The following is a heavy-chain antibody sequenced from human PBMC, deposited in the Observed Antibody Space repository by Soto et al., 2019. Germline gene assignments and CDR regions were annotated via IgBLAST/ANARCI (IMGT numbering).Heavy chain of an antibody. V-gene: IGHV4-61*01. CDR1: GGSVSSGSFY. CDR2: IYNNRSF. J-gene: IGHJ4*02. CDR3: ARVPLDYSNSHYFDF. Sequence: SETLSLTCTVSGGSVSSGSFYWSWIRQPPGKALEWIGFIYNNRSFNYNPSLKSRVTMSVDTSKHQFSLKLSSVTAADTAVYYCARVPLDYSNSHYFDFWGQGALVTVPQ. D-gene: IGHD6-6*01.